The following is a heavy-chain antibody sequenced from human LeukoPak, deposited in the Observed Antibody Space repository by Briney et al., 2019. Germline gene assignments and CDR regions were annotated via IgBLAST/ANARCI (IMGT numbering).Heavy chain of an antibody. Sequence: GGSLRLSCAASEFTFSSYWMSWVRQAPGKGLEWVANIKQDGSEKYYVDSVKGRFTISRDNAKNSLYLQMNSLRAEDTAVYYCARVTPNAFDIWGQGTMVTVSS. D-gene: IGHD4-23*01. CDR1: EFTFSSYW. V-gene: IGHV3-7*05. CDR3: ARVTPNAFDI. J-gene: IGHJ3*02. CDR2: IKQDGSEK.